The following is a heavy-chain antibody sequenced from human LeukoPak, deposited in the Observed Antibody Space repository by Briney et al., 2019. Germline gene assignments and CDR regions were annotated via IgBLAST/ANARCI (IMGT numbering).Heavy chain of an antibody. Sequence: PGGSLRLSCAASGFTFSSYAMSWVRQAPGKGLEWVSAISGSGGSTYYADSVKGRFTISRDNSKNTLYLQMNSLRAEDTAVYYCASRSGTYYYDSSGYPGPWGQETLVTVSS. V-gene: IGHV3-23*01. CDR1: GFTFSSYA. J-gene: IGHJ5*02. D-gene: IGHD3-22*01. CDR3: ASRSGTYYYDSSGYPGP. CDR2: ISGSGGST.